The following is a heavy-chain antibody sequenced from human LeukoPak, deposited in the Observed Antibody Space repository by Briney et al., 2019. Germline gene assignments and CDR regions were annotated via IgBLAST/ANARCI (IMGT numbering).Heavy chain of an antibody. Sequence: PSETLSLTCAVSGGSITSGNWWTWVRQSPGKGLEWIGEIHHSGSTNYNPSLKSRVTISVDTSKNHFSLNLRSVTAADTAVYYCARRSYNSPFRYWGQGTPVTVSS. CDR3: ARRSYNSPFRY. V-gene: IGHV4-4*02. J-gene: IGHJ4*02. CDR2: IHHSGST. CDR1: GGSITSGNW. D-gene: IGHD5-24*01.